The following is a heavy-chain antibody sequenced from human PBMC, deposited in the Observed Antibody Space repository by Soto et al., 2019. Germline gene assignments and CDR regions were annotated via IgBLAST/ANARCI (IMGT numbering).Heavy chain of an antibody. CDR3: ARTTVTASYYYMDV. J-gene: IGHJ6*03. CDR2: ISTYNGNT. V-gene: IGHV1-18*01. CDR1: GYTFTNYG. D-gene: IGHD4-17*01. Sequence: QVQLVQSGAEVKQPGASVKVSCKASGYTFTNYGFTWVRQAPGQGLEWLGWISTYNGNTKYAQKVQGRLTMTTDTSTSTVNMELTSLRSDDTALYYCARTTVTASYYYMDVSGKGSTVTVSS.